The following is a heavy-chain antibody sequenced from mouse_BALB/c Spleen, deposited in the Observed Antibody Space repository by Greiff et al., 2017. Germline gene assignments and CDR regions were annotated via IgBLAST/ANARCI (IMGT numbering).Heavy chain of an antibody. J-gene: IGHJ3*01. CDR1: GYTFTSYT. V-gene: IGHV1-4*02. Sequence: QVQLKQSAAELARPGASVKMSCKASGYTFTSYTMHWVKQRPGQGLEWIGYINPSSGYTEYNQKFKDKTTLTADKSSSTAYMQLSSLTSEDSAVYYCARREVRRGAWFAYWGQGTLVTVSA. CDR2: INPSSGYT. CDR3: ARREVRRGAWFAY. D-gene: IGHD2-14*01.